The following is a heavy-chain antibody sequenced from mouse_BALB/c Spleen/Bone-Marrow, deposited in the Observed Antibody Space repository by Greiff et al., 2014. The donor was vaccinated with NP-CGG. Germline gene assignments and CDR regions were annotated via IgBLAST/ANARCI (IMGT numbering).Heavy chain of an antibody. Sequence: VQLQQSGSVLVRPGASVKLSCKASGYTFTSSWMRWAKQRPGQGLEWIGEIHPNSGNTNYNEKFKGKATLTVDTSSSTAYVDLSSLTSEDSAVYYCANYYGSSSYWGQGTTLTVSS. D-gene: IGHD1-1*01. CDR2: IHPNSGNT. V-gene: IGHV1S130*01. J-gene: IGHJ2*01. CDR1: GYTFTSSW. CDR3: ANYYGSSSY.